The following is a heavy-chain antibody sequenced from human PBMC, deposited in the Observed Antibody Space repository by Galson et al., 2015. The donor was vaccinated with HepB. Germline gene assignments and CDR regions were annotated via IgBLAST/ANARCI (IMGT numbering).Heavy chain of an antibody. CDR2: IRYDGSNK. CDR3: AKTVAADSQFWY. V-gene: IGHV3-30*02. CDR1: GLTFSSYG. Sequence: SLRLSCAASGLTFSSYGMHWVRQAPGKGLEWVAFIRYDGSNKYYADSVKGRFTISRDNSKNTLYLQMNSLRAEDTAVYYCAKTVAADSQFWYWGQGTLVTVSS. D-gene: IGHD1-26*01. J-gene: IGHJ4*02.